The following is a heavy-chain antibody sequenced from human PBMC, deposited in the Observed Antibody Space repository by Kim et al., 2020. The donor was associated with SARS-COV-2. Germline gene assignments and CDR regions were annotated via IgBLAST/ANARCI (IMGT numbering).Heavy chain of an antibody. CDR3: ARLVTFYYYYYGMDV. V-gene: IGHV1-8*01. D-gene: IGHD3-9*01. J-gene: IGHJ6*02. Sequence: QTFQGRVTMTRNTSISTAYMELSSLRSEDTAVYYCARLVTFYYYYYGMDVWGQGTTVTVSS.